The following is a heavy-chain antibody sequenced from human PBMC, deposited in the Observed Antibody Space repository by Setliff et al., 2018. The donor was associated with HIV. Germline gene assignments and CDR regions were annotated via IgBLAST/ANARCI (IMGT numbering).Heavy chain of an antibody. CDR2: INAGNGNT. V-gene: IGHV1-3*01. Sequence: EASVKVSCKASGYTFTSYAMHWVRQAPGQRLEWVGWINAGNGNTKYSQKFQGRVTITRDTSASTAYMELSSLRSEDTAVYYCARPAVAGKEFDYWGQGTLVTVSS. J-gene: IGHJ4*02. CDR1: GYTFTSYA. D-gene: IGHD6-19*01. CDR3: ARPAVAGKEFDY.